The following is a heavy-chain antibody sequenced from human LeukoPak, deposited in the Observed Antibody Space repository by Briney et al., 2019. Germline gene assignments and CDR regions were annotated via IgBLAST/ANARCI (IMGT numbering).Heavy chain of an antibody. D-gene: IGHD5-24*01. J-gene: IGHJ4*02. CDR1: GYSISSGYY. CDR3: ASGMATITPFDY. CDR2: IYYSGST. Sequence: PSETLSLTCTVSGYSISSGYYWGWIRQPPGKGLEWIGYIYYSGSTNYNPSLKSRVTISVDTSKNQFSLKLSSVTAADTAVYYCASGMATITPFDYWGQGTLVTVSS. V-gene: IGHV4-61*01.